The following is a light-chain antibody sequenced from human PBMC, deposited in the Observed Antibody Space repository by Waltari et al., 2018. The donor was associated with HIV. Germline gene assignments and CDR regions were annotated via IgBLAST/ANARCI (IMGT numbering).Light chain of an antibody. Sequence: QSALSQPASVSGSFGQSITIPCTGTSRDVGGYQYVSWYQQQPGKAPKLLISEVSNRPSGVSSRFSGSKSGNTAYLTIFWLQAEDEADYYCSSYTNRDTVVFGGGTKLTVV. CDR2: EVS. CDR1: SRDVGGYQY. V-gene: IGLV2-14*03. J-gene: IGLJ2*01. CDR3: SSYTNRDTVV.